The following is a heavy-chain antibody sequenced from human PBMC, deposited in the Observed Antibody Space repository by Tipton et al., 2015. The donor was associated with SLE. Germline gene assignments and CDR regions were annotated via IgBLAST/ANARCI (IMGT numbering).Heavy chain of an antibody. CDR2: IYYSGST. D-gene: IGHD3-10*01. Sequence: TLSLTCTVSGGSISSYYWSWIRQPPGKGLEWIGSIYYSGSTYYNPSLKSRVTISVDTSKNQFSLKLSSVTAADTAVYYCARDGHYYGSGSYYKDGWFDPWGQGTLVTVSS. CDR1: GGSISSYY. V-gene: IGHV4-59*12. CDR3: ARDGHYYGSGSYYKDGWFDP. J-gene: IGHJ5*02.